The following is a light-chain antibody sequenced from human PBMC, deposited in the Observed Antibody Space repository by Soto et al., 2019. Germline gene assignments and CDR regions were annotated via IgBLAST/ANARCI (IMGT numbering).Light chain of an antibody. CDR2: SNN. CDR3: AAWDDSLNGWV. Sequence: QSALTQPPSASGTPGQRVTISCSGSRSNIGSNSINWYQQFPGTAPKVLIYSNNQRPSGVPARFSGSKSGTSGSLAISGLQSDDEAEYHCAAWDDSLNGWVFGGGTKLTVL. J-gene: IGLJ3*02. V-gene: IGLV1-44*01. CDR1: RSNIGSNS.